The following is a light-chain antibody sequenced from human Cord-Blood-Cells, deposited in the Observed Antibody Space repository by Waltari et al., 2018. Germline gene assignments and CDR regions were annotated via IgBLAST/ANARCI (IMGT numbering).Light chain of an antibody. CDR2: DAS. Sequence: DIQMTQSPSSLSASVGDRVTITCQASQDISNYLNWYQQKPGKAPKLLIYDASKLETGVPSRFSGSVSGTDFTFTISSLQPEDIATYYCQQYDNLPLTFGPGTKVDIK. J-gene: IGKJ3*01. V-gene: IGKV1-33*01. CDR3: QQYDNLPLT. CDR1: QDISNY.